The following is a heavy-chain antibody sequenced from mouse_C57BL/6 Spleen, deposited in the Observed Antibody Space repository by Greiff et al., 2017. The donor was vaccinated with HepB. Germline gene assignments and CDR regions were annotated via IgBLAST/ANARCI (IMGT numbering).Heavy chain of an antibody. D-gene: IGHD1-1*01. V-gene: IGHV5-9-1*02. J-gene: IGHJ4*01. CDR3: TREGYYYGSSYYAMDY. CDR1: GFTFSSYA. CDR2: ISSGGDYI. Sequence: EVMLVESGEGLVKPGGSLKLSCAASGFTFSSYAMSWVRQTPEKRLEWVAYISSGGDYIYYADTVKGRFTISRDNARNTLYLQMSSLKSDDTAMYYCTREGYYYGSSYYAMDYWGQGTSVTVSS.